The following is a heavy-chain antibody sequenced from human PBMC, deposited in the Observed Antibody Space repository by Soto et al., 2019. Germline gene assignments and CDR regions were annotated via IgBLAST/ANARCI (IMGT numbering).Heavy chain of an antibody. CDR2: IYHSWIT. V-gene: IGHV4-4*02. J-gene: IGHJ5*01. CDR3: ARGSSTTRVTLIGFDS. D-gene: IGHD4-17*01. CDR1: GGSISSSNW. Sequence: SETMSLTCAVSGGSISSSNWWSWVRQPQGRQLRWIGQIYHSWITNYNPSLKCRVSISGGKSKSQCTLKLSSVTAVDRAVYYCARGSSTTRVTLIGFDSWGQGTLVTVSS.